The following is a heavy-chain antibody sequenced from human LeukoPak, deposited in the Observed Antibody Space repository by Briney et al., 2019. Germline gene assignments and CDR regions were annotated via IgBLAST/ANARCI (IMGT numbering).Heavy chain of an antibody. CDR3: ARDPGEGYCSSTSCYKTYYFDY. Sequence: PGGSLRLSCAASGFTFSSYAMHWVRQAPGKGLEWVAVISYDGSNKYYADSVKGRFTISRDNSKNTLYLQMNSLRAEDTAVYYCARDPGEGYCSSTSCYKTYYFDYWGQGTLVTVSS. CDR1: GFTFSSYA. D-gene: IGHD2-2*01. CDR2: ISYDGSNK. J-gene: IGHJ4*02. V-gene: IGHV3-30-3*01.